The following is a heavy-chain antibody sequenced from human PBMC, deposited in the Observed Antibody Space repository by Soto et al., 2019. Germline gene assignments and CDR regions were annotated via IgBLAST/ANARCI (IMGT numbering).Heavy chain of an antibody. Sequence: GGSLRLSCAASGFTFSSYAMSWVRQAPGKGLEWVSAISGSGGSTYYADSVKGRFTISRDNSKNTLYLQMNSLRAEDTAVYYCAKRITGGDYFLDFRYWGQGTLVTVSS. CDR2: ISGSGGST. V-gene: IGHV3-23*01. D-gene: IGHD4-17*01. J-gene: IGHJ4*02. CDR3: AKRITGGDYFLDFRY. CDR1: GFTFSSYA.